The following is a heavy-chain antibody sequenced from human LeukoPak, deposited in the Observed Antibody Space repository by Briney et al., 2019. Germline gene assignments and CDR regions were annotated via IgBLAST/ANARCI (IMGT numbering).Heavy chain of an antibody. Sequence: PGGSLRLSCAASGFTFSSYAMSWVRQAPGKGLEWVSAISGSGGSTYYADSVKGRLTISRDNSKNTLYLQMNSLRAEDTAVYYCAKAPHYDFWRYNAFDIWGQGTMVTVSS. CDR3: AKAPHYDFWRYNAFDI. D-gene: IGHD3-3*01. V-gene: IGHV3-23*01. J-gene: IGHJ3*02. CDR1: GFTFSSYA. CDR2: ISGSGGST.